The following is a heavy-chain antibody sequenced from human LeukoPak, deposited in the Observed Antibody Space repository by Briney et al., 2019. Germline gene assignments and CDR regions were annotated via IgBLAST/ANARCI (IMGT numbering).Heavy chain of an antibody. CDR1: GFTFSSYG. CDR2: ISYDGSNK. J-gene: IGHJ4*02. Sequence: GGSLRLSCAASGFTFSSYGMHWVRQAPGKGLEWVAVISYDGSNKYYADSVKGRFTISRDNSKNTLYLQMNSLRAEDTAVYYCAKDFNTAMVFSYYFDYWGQGTLVTVSS. V-gene: IGHV3-30*18. D-gene: IGHD5-18*01. CDR3: AKDFNTAMVFSYYFDY.